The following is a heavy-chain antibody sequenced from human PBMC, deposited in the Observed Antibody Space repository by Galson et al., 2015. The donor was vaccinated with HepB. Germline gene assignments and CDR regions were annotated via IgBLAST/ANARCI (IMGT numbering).Heavy chain of an antibody. CDR3: ARLLEGSSWYIDY. V-gene: IGHV4-38-2*01. J-gene: IGHJ4*02. CDR1: GYSITSGYY. Sequence: LSLTCAVSGYSITSGYYWGWIRQPPGKGLEWIGSIHQRGSTYYKPSLKSRLTVSVDTSKNQFSLKLSSVTAADTAVYYCARLLEGSSWYIDYWGQGTLVTVSS. D-gene: IGHD6-13*01. CDR2: IHQRGST.